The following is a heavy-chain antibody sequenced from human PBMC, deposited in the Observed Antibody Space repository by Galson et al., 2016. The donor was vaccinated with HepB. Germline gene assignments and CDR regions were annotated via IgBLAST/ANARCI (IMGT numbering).Heavy chain of an antibody. D-gene: IGHD3-22*01. CDR3: ARQDFDSSGPYAH. CDR2: IYYSGRT. Sequence: SLTCTVSGGSISTRSYYWGWIRQPPGKGLEWIGSIYYSGRTYYSPSLRSRVTISVDTSKDQFSLRVNSVTAADTAVYYCARQDFDSSGPYAHWGQGTLVTVSS. V-gene: IGHV4-39*01. CDR1: GGSISTRSYY. J-gene: IGHJ4*02.